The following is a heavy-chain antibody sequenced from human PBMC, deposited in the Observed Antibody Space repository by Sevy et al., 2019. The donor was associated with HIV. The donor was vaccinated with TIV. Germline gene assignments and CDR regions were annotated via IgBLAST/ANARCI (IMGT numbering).Heavy chain of an antibody. CDR3: VTSWGRFVGSSRIYSYNGMDV. CDR1: GFSFRRFG. CDR2: ISDDGGDK. J-gene: IGHJ6*02. V-gene: IGHV3-30*03. D-gene: IGHD2-15*01. Sequence: GGSLRLSCAASGFSFRRFGMHWVRQAPGKGLEWVAQISDDGGDKNYGDSMKGRFTISRDNSRYTVYLQMNSLRAEDTGVYYFVTSWGRFVGSSRIYSYNGMDVWGQGTTVTVSS.